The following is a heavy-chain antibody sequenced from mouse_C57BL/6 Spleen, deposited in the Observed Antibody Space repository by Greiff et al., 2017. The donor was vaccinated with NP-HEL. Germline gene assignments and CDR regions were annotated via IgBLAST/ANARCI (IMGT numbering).Heavy chain of an antibody. CDR2: ISSGGDYI. D-gene: IGHD2-12*01. CDR1: GFTFSSYA. Sequence: EVMLVESGEGLVKPGGSLKLSCAASGFTFSSYAMSWVRQTPEKRLEWVAYISSGGDYIYYADTVTGRFPIFRDNARNTLYLQMSRQKSEDTAMDYCTREGDYYSPYYAMEYWGQGTSVTVAS. CDR3: TREGDYYSPYYAMEY. V-gene: IGHV5-9-1*02. J-gene: IGHJ4*01.